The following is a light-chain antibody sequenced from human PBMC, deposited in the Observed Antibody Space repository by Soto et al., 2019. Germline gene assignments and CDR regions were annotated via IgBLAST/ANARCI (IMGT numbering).Light chain of an antibody. CDR1: QSVTSY. J-gene: IGKJ3*01. V-gene: IGKV3-11*01. CDR2: DAS. CDR3: QQRIKWPPLFT. Sequence: VLTQSPATLSWSPGERAILACSASQSVTSYLAWYQQKPGQSPRLLIYDASTRATGIPARFSGSGSGTDFTLTISSLEPDDFAIYDRQQRIKWPPLFTFGPENKVDIK.